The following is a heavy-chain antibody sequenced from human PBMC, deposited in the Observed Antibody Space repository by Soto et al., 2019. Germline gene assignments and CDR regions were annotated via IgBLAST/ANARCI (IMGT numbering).Heavy chain of an antibody. J-gene: IGHJ4*02. CDR1: GGSVNSGNFY. Sequence: QVQLQESGPGLVKPSQTLSLTCTVSGGSVNSGNFYWTWIRQHPGKGLGWIGYIAYSGSTYYNPSRNSRVTITNDPSNNEFSLRLTSVTAADTAVYYCARAIHDYDTSGPYYAQYYFHNWGRGTLVTVSS. CDR3: ARAIHDYDTSGPYYAQYYFHN. D-gene: IGHD3-22*01. CDR2: IAYSGST. V-gene: IGHV4-31*03.